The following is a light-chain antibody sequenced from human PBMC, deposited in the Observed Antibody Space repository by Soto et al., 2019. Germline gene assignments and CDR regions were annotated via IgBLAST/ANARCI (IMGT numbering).Light chain of an antibody. CDR3: LLYPGAAQV. Sequence: QAVVTQEPSLSVSPGGTVTLTCASSTGAVTSDYYPNWLQQKPRQAPRSLIHSTYTRHFWTPARFSGSLLVGKAALTVSDVQPEDEAYNYCLLYPGAAQVFGGGTKLTVL. J-gene: IGLJ3*02. CDR1: TGAVTSDYY. CDR2: STY. V-gene: IGLV7-43*01.